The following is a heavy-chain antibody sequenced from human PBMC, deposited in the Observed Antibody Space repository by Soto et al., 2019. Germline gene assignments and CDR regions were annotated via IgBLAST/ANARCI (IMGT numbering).Heavy chain of an antibody. CDR3: TTDVGGSDAFDI. V-gene: IGHV3-15*01. Sequence: EVQLVESGGGLVKPGGSLRLSCAASGFTFSNAWMSWVRQAPGKGLEWVVRIKSKTDGGTTDYAAPVKGRFTISRDDSKNTLYLQMNSLKTEDTAVYYCTTDVGGSDAFDIWGQGTMVTVSS. D-gene: IGHD3-10*01. CDR2: IKSKTDGGTT. CDR1: GFTFSNAW. J-gene: IGHJ3*02.